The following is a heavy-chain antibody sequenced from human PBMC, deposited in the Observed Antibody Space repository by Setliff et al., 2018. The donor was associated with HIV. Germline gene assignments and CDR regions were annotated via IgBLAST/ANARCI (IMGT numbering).Heavy chain of an antibody. D-gene: IGHD6-25*01. CDR2: FDPQDDET. J-gene: IGHJ3*02. V-gene: IGHV1-24*01. CDR1: GYTLTELS. CDR3: VTQRGSGSDPFDI. Sequence: ASVKVSCKVSGYTLTELSRHWVRQAPGKGLEWIGSFDPQDDETIYAQNFQGRVTMTEDTSTDTAYMELSSLRSEDTAVYYCVTQRGSGSDPFDIWGPGTVVTVSS.